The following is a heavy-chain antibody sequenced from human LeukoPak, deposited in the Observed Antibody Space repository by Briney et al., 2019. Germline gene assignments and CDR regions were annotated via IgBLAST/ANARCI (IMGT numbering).Heavy chain of an antibody. V-gene: IGHV4-61*02. CDR1: GGSFSSGSYY. CDR3: AKDRISYGGNTPHFDY. Sequence: SQTLSLTCTVSGGSFSSGSYYWSWIRQPAGKGLEWIGRIYTSGSTNYNPSLKSRVTISVDTSKNQFSLKLSSVAAADTAVYYCAKDRISYGGNTPHFDYWGQGTLVTVSS. CDR2: IYTSGST. J-gene: IGHJ4*02. D-gene: IGHD4-23*01.